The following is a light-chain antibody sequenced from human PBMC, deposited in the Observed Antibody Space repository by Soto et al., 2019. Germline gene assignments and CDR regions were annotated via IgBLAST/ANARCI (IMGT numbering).Light chain of an antibody. CDR1: SSNIGSNT. V-gene: IGLV1-44*01. J-gene: IGLJ2*01. CDR3: AAWDDSLNGDVV. CDR2: SNN. Sequence: QPVLMQPPSASGTPGQRVTISCSGSSSNIGSNTVNWYQQLPGTAPKLLIYSNNQRPSGVPDRFSGSKSGTSASLAISGLQSEDEADYYCAAWDDSLNGDVVFGGGTKLTVL.